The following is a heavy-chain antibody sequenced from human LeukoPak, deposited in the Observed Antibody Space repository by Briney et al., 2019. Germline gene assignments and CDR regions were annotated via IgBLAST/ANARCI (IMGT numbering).Heavy chain of an antibody. CDR2: ISSSGSTI. CDR1: GFTFSDYY. D-gene: IGHD6-6*01. V-gene: IGHV3-11*04. CDR3: ARERYSSSSSYFAY. Sequence: KPGGSLRLSCAASGFTFSDYYMSWIRQAPGKGLEWVSYISSSGSTIHYADSVKGRFTISRDNAKNSLYLQMNSLRAEDTAVYYCARERYSSSSSYFAYWGQGTLVTVSS. J-gene: IGHJ4*02.